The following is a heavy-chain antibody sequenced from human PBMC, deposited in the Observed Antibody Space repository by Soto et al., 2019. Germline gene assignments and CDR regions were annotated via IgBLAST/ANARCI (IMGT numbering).Heavy chain of an antibody. Sequence: PSETLSLTCSVYGGSFSDYYWSWIRQPPGKGLEWIGEINHSGSTNYNPSLKSRATIPVDTSKNQFSLKRSSVTAADTAVYYCAIGLLSGKFRGGLGRDLWGQGTTVTVSS. V-gene: IGHV4-34*01. CDR3: AIGLLSGKFRGGLGRDL. CDR1: GGSFSDYY. D-gene: IGHD3-3*01. J-gene: IGHJ6*02. CDR2: INHSGST.